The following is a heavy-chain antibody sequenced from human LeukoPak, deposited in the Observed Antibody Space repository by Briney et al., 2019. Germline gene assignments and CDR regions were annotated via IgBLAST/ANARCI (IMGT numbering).Heavy chain of an antibody. CDR2: IYYSGST. Sequence: SETLSLTRTVSGGSISSSSYYLGWIRQPPGKGLEWIVSIYYSGSTYYNPSLKSRVTMSVDTSKNQFSLKLSSVTAADTAVYYCATYSSSWYGAGYFDYWGQGTLVTVSS. CDR3: ATYSSSWYGAGYFDY. CDR1: GGSISSSSYY. V-gene: IGHV4-39*07. D-gene: IGHD6-13*01. J-gene: IGHJ4*02.